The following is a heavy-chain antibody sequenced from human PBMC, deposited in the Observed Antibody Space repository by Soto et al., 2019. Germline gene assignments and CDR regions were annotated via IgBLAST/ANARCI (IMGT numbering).Heavy chain of an antibody. Sequence: QVQLVESGGGVVQPGRSLRLSCTVSGFTFRSYGMHWVRQAPGKGLERVAGISYDGSNEDYADSVKGRFTISRENSKNTLYLQMNSLRGEDTALYYCAKGLSVIQPWLMDAYWGQGTLVTVSS. D-gene: IGHD5-18*01. CDR2: ISYDGSNE. CDR3: AKGLSVIQPWLMDAY. CDR1: GFTFRSYG. V-gene: IGHV3-30*18. J-gene: IGHJ4*02.